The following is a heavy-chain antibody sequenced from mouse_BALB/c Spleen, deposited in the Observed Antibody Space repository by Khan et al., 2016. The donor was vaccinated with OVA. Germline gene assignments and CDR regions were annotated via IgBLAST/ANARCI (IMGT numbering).Heavy chain of an antibody. J-gene: IGHJ1*01. D-gene: IGHD4-1*02. V-gene: IGHV9-3-1*01. Sequence: QIQLVQSGPELKKPGETVKISCKASGYTFTNYGMNWVKQAPGKGLKWMGWINTYTGEPTYADDIKGRSAFSVETSASTAYLQIKNLKNEDTATYFCARSNSYWYFDVWGAGTTVTVSS. CDR3: ARSNSYWYFDV. CDR2: INTYTGEP. CDR1: GYTFTNYG.